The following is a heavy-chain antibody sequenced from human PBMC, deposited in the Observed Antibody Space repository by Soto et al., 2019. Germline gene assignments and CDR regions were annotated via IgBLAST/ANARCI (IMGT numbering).Heavy chain of an antibody. D-gene: IGHD4-17*01. Sequence: QVQLVQSGAEVKKPGSSVKVSCKASGGTFRSYVINWVRQAPGQGLDWMGGIIPIVGTENYAQKFQGRVTLIADESTSTAYMELTSLTSEDTAVYYCAVTTLTSVWGPIDYWGQGTLVTVSS. CDR1: GGTFRSYV. CDR2: IIPIVGTE. CDR3: AVTTLTSVWGPIDY. V-gene: IGHV1-69*12. J-gene: IGHJ4*02.